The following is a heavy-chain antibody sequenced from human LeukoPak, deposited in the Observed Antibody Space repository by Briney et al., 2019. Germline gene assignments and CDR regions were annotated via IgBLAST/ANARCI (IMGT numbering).Heavy chain of an antibody. CDR1: GFTFSSYS. D-gene: IGHD6-19*01. CDR2: ISSSGSYI. CDR3: AREAVAGTRVGY. V-gene: IGHV3-21*01. Sequence: PGGSLRLSCAASGFTFSSYSMNWVRQAPGKGLEWVSSISSSGSYIYYADSVKGRFTISRDNAKNSLYLQMNSLRAEDTAVYYCAREAVAGTRVGYWGQGTLVTVSS. J-gene: IGHJ4*02.